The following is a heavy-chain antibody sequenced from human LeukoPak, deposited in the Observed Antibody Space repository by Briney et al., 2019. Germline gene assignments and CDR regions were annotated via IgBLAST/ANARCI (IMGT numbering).Heavy chain of an antibody. CDR3: ARTFVSGDGYKVGYFDY. CDR1: GFTFSGYE. V-gene: IGHV3-48*03. D-gene: IGHD5-24*01. Sequence: GGSLRLSCEASGFTFSGYEMNWVRQDPGKGLEWLSYICGRGITTLSADSVKGRFTISRDDAKNLLYLQMNSLSAEDTAVYYCARTFVSGDGYKVGYFDYWGQGTLVTVSS. CDR2: ICGRGITT. J-gene: IGHJ4*02.